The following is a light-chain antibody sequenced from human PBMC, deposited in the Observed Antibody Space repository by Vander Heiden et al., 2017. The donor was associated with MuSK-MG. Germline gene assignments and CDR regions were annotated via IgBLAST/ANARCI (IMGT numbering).Light chain of an antibody. V-gene: IGKV1-5*01. J-gene: IGKJ2*01. CDR3: QQHNMYSPVS. Sequence: DIQMTQSPAILSASVGDSVTITCRASQYINNWLAWYQQKPWKAPKLLIYDGSTLEGGVPSRFIGSGSGTEFTLTITSLQPDDFATYYCQQHNMYSPVSFGQGTQLEIK. CDR1: QYINNW. CDR2: DGS.